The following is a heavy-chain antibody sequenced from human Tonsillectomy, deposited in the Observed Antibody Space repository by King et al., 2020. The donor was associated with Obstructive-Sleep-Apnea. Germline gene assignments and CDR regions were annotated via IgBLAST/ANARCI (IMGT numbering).Heavy chain of an antibody. J-gene: IGHJ4*02. V-gene: IGHV4-34*01. CDR2: SNYRGTT. CDR3: ARSTFLKSGYDFFDF. CDR1: GGSFNGYY. Sequence: VQLQQWGAGLFKPSETLSLTCGVYGGSFNGYYWTWIRQPPGKGLEWIGESNYRGTTNYNPSLMSRVTISVDTSKNQISLRLSSVTAADTAVYYCARSTFLKSGYDFFDFWGQGILVTVSS. D-gene: IGHD5-12*01.